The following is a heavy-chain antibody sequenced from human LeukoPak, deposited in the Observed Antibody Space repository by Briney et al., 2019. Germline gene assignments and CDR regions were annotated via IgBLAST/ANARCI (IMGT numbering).Heavy chain of an antibody. Sequence: PSETLSLTCTVPGGSISSGSYYWGWIRQPPGKGLEWIASIFYNGSPYYNPSLQSRVTISLDTSKNQFSLKLSSVTAADTAVYYCARPYDYSNYNPVDGWIDPWGQGTLVTVSS. D-gene: IGHD4-11*01. CDR3: ARPYDYSNYNPVDGWIDP. CDR2: IFYNGSP. V-gene: IGHV4-39*07. CDR1: GGSISSGSYY. J-gene: IGHJ5*02.